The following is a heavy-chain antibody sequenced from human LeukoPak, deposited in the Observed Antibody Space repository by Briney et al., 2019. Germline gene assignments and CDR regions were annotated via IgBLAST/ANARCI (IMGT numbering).Heavy chain of an antibody. J-gene: IGHJ4*02. CDR1: GFTFSSYG. Sequence: PGGSLRLSCAAPGFTFSSYGMHWVRQAPGKGLEWVAFIRYDGSNKYYADSVKGRFTISRDNSKNTLYLQMNSLRAEDTAVYYCAKGTGDYGDLLDYWGQGTLVTVSS. CDR2: IRYDGSNK. D-gene: IGHD4-17*01. CDR3: AKGTGDYGDLLDY. V-gene: IGHV3-30*02.